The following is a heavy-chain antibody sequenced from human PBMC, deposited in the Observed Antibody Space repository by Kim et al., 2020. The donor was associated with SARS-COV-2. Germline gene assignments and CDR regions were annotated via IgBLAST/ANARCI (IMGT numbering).Heavy chain of an antibody. V-gene: IGHV3-21*01. Sequence: GGSLRLSCAASGFIFNSYSMNWVRQAPGKGLEWVSSISSSRNYIYYADSVRGRFTISRDNGKKTVFLQMNSLRAEDTAVYYCARDDLDGFDIWGLGALVTVSS. CDR3: ARDDLDGFDI. CDR2: ISSSRNYI. CDR1: GFIFNSYS. J-gene: IGHJ3*02.